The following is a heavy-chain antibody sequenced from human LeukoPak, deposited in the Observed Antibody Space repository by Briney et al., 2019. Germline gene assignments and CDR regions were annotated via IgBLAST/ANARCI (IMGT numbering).Heavy chain of an antibody. D-gene: IGHD6-19*01. CDR3: ARVNAPIYSSGGPFDI. CDR2: ISAYNGNT. CDR1: GYTFTSYG. V-gene: IGHV1-18*01. J-gene: IGHJ3*02. Sequence: ASVKVSCKASGYTFTSYGISWVRQAPGQGLEWMGWISAYNGNTNYAQKLQGRVTMTTDTSTSTAYMELRSPRSDDTAVYYCARVNAPIYSSGGPFDIWGQGTMVTVSS.